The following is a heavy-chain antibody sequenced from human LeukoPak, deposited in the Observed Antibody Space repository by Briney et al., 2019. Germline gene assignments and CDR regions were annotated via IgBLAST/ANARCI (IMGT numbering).Heavy chain of an antibody. V-gene: IGHV1-69*05. D-gene: IGHD3-3*01. CDR2: IIPIFGTA. J-gene: IGHJ5*02. CDR1: GGTFSSYA. CDR3: ARGRVLARNTIFAIPGGWFDP. Sequence: SVKVSCKASGGTFSSYAISWVRQAPGQGLEWMGGIIPIFGTANYAQKFQGRVTITTDESTSTAYMELSSLRSEDTAVYYCARGRVLARNTIFAIPGGWFDPWGQGTLVTVSS.